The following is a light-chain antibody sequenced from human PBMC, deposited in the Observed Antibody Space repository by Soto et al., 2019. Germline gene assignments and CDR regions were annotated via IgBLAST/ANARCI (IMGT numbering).Light chain of an antibody. J-gene: IGKJ4*01. CDR1: QSISSW. CDR2: SAS. V-gene: IGKV1-27*01. CDR3: QKYNSAPLT. Sequence: DIQMTQSPSTLSASVGDRVTITCRASQSISSWLAWYQQKPGKVPRLLIYSASTLQSGVPSRFSGSGSGTDFTPTISSLQPEDVGTYYCQKYNSAPLTFGGGTKVDIK.